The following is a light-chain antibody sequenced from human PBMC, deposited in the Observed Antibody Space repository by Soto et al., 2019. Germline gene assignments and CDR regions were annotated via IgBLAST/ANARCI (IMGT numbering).Light chain of an antibody. CDR2: GIS. J-gene: IGLJ3*02. V-gene: IGLV2-14*01. CDR3: SSYTSSSTLV. Sequence: QSALTQPASVSGSPGQSITISCTGTSSDVGRYSYVSWYQQHPGKAPKLMIYGISNRPSGISDRFSGSKSGNTASLTISGLQAEDEADYYCSSYTSSSTLVFGGVTTLTVL. CDR1: SSDVGRYSY.